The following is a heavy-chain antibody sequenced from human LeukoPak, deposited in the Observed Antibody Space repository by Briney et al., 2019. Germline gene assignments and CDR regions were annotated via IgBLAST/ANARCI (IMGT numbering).Heavy chain of an antibody. Sequence: GGSLRLSCAASGFTFSNYWMHRVRQAPGKGLVWVSRINSDGSSTTYADSVKGRFTISRDNAKNTLYLQMNSLRAEDTAVYYCARDSSYCSSTSCYNYFDYWGQGNLVTVSS. D-gene: IGHD2-2*02. V-gene: IGHV3-74*01. J-gene: IGHJ4*02. CDR1: GFTFSNYW. CDR2: INSDGSST. CDR3: ARDSSYCSSTSCYNYFDY.